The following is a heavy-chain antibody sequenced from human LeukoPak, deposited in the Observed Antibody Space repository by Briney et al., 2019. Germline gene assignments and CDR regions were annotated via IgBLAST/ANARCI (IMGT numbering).Heavy chain of an antibody. Sequence: SETLSLTCTVSGDSISSDYWNWIRQPPGEGLEWIGYIFSGGSTAYNPSLKSRATISADTSKSQFSLKVNFVTAADTAVYFCAGGSVNNWFDPWGQGTLVTVST. CDR1: GDSISSDY. J-gene: IGHJ5*02. D-gene: IGHD2-15*01. CDR2: IFSGGST. CDR3: AGGSVNNWFDP. V-gene: IGHV4-59*01.